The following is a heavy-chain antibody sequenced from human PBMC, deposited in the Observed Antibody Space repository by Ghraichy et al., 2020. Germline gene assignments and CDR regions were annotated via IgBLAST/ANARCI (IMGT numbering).Heavy chain of an antibody. CDR1: GLTFSSYG. V-gene: IGHV3-30*18. J-gene: IGHJ6*02. CDR3: AKVVKAAIGLMDV. Sequence: LSLTCAASGLTFSSYGMHWVRQAPGKGLEWVAVISYDGSNKYYADSVKGRFTISRDYSKNTLYLQMNSLRAEDTAVYYCAKVVKAAIGLMDVWGQGTTVTVSS. CDR2: ISYDGSNK. D-gene: IGHD2-2*01.